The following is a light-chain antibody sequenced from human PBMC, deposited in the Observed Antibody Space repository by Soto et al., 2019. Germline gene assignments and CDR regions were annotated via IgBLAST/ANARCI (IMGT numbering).Light chain of an antibody. J-gene: IGKJ3*01. CDR2: GTP. Sequence: IVLTQSPGTLSLSPGERATLSCRASQSVSSKYLACYQQKPGHDPRVLIYGTPIRASGVTERFSGGGSGTDLTLTITRLEPEDFAVYYCQQYGSSLFTVGPGTKVDIK. CDR3: QQYGSSLFT. V-gene: IGKV3-20*01. CDR1: QSVSSKY.